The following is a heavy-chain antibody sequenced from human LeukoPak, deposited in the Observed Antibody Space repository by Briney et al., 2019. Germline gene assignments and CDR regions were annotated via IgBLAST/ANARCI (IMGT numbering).Heavy chain of an antibody. CDR2: IIPIFGTA. CDR1: GGTFSSYA. Sequence: GASVKVSCKASGGTFSSYAIIWVRQAPGQGLEWMGGIIPIFGTANYAQKFQGRVTITADESTSTAYMELSSLRSEDTAVYYCARGPYYDYAIGYFDYWGQGTLVTVSS. CDR3: ARGPYYDYAIGYFDY. V-gene: IGHV1-69*01. J-gene: IGHJ4*02. D-gene: IGHD3-16*01.